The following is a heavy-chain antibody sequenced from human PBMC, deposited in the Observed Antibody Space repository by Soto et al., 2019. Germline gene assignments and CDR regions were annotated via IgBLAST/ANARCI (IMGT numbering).Heavy chain of an antibody. CDR2: IYYSGST. Sequence: SETLSLTCTVSGGSISSSSYYWGWIRQPPGKGLEWIGSIYYSGSTYYNPSLKSRVTISVDTSKNQFSLKLSSVTAADTAVYYCASSPPIVVVPAAMGDYYYYGMDVWGQGTTVTVSS. CDR1: GGSISSSSYY. D-gene: IGHD2-2*01. J-gene: IGHJ6*02. V-gene: IGHV4-39*01. CDR3: ASSPPIVVVPAAMGDYYYYGMDV.